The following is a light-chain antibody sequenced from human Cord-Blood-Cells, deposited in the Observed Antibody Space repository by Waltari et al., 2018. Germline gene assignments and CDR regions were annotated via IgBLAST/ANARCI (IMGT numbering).Light chain of an antibody. Sequence: IVLTQSPATLSLSPGVRATLPCRASQSVSSYLAWYHTKPGQAPRLLIYDASNRATGIPARFSGSGSGTDFTLTISSLEPEDFAVYYCQQRSNWPLTFGGGTKVEIK. CDR2: DAS. CDR3: QQRSNWPLT. V-gene: IGKV3-11*01. J-gene: IGKJ4*01. CDR1: QSVSSY.